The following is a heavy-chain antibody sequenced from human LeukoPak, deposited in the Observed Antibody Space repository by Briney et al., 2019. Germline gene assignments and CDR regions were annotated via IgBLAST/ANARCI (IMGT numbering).Heavy chain of an antibody. CDR2: IWYDGSNK. CDR1: GFTFSSYG. Sequence: PGRSLRLSCAASGFTFSSYGMHWVRQAPGRGVEGGAVIWYDGSNKYYADSVKGRFTISRDNSKNTLYLQMNSLRAEDTAVYYCAKDLGLWFGDDAFDIWGQGTMVTVSS. V-gene: IGHV3-33*06. CDR3: AKDLGLWFGDDAFDI. J-gene: IGHJ3*02. D-gene: IGHD3-10*01.